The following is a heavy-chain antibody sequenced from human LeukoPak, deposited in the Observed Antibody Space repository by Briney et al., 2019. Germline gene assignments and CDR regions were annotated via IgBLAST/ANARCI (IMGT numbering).Heavy chain of an antibody. V-gene: IGHV3-21*01. J-gene: IGHJ4*02. CDR3: ARSYPSYCSGDSCYSDWANDY. D-gene: IGHD2-15*01. Sequence: GGSLRLSCAASGFTFSSYSMNWVRQAPGKGLEWVSSTSSSSSYIYYADSVKGRFTISRDNAKNSLYLQMNSLRAEDTAVYYCARSYPSYCSGDSCYSDWANDYWGQGTLVTVSS. CDR1: GFTFSSYS. CDR2: TSSSSSYI.